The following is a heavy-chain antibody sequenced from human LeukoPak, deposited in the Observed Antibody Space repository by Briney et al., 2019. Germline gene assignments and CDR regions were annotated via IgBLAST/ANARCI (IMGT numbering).Heavy chain of an antibody. V-gene: IGHV3-74*01. CDR2: IKGDGSST. D-gene: IGHD3-22*01. Sequence: PGGSLRLSCAASGFTFSTYWMHWLRQAPGKGLVWVSRIKGDGSSTSYADSVKGRFTISRDNAKNTLYLQMNSLRAEDTAVYYCARSYYDSSGYFIFVYWGQGTLVTVSS. CDR3: ARSYYDSSGYFIFVY. CDR1: GFTFSTYW. J-gene: IGHJ4*02.